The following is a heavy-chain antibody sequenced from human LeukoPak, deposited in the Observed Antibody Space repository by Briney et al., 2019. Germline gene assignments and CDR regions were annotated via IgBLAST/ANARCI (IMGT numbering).Heavy chain of an antibody. CDR2: IWYDGSKE. D-gene: IGHD4-23*01. Sequence: PGGSLRLSCAASGFTFSGYGMHWVRQTPGKGLEWVAVIWYDGSKEYFADSVKGRFTISRDNSKNTFYLQMNSLRAEDTAVYYCARGRGGDYGGNRNNFDYWGQGTLVTVSS. CDR3: ARGRGGDYGGNRNNFDY. CDR1: GFTFSGYG. J-gene: IGHJ4*02. V-gene: IGHV3-33*01.